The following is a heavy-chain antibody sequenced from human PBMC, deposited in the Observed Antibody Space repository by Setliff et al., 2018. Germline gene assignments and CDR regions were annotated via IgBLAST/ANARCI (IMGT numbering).Heavy chain of an antibody. D-gene: IGHD2-2*01. J-gene: IGHJ6*03. CDR1: EFSLSDFH. CDR3: ARRGVGMGMDV. Sequence: GSLRLSCVASEFSLSDFHMHWVRQAPGKGLEWVGHVRRNTNSYATAYSASLKGRFTISRDDGKNTAYLQMNSLQSEDTAVYYCARRGVGMGMDVWGKGTTVTVSS. CDR2: VRRNTNSYAT. V-gene: IGHV3-73*01.